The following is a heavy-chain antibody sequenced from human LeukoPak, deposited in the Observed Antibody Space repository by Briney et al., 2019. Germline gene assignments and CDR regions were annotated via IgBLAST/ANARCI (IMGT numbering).Heavy chain of an antibody. V-gene: IGHV3-74*01. J-gene: IGHJ6*02. Sequence: GGSLRLSCAASGFTFSIYWMHWVRQAPGKGLLWVSRINGDGSSTNYADSVKGRFTISRDNAKNTLYLQMNSLRAEDTAVCYCARDVGYGMNVWGQGTTVTVSS. CDR1: GFTFSIYW. CDR3: ARDVGYGMNV. D-gene: IGHD2-15*01. CDR2: INGDGSST.